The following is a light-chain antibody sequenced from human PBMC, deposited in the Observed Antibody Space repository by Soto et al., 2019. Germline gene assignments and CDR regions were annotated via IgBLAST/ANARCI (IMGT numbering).Light chain of an antibody. CDR3: QQYESSPLT. CDR1: QSITSSY. Sequence: PGERATLSCRASQSITSSYLAWYQHKPGQAPRLLIHGASSRATGIPDRFSGSGSGTGFTLTISRLEPEDCAVYYCQQYESSPLTFGQGTKVEIK. V-gene: IGKV3-20*01. CDR2: GAS. J-gene: IGKJ1*01.